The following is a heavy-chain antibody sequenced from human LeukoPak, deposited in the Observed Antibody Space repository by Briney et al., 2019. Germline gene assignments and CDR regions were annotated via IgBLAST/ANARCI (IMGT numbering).Heavy chain of an antibody. CDR1: GFTFSSYSMN. CDR2: IYYSGST. J-gene: IGHJ4*02. V-gene: IGHV4-59*05. D-gene: IGHD2-15*01. Sequence: GSLRLSCAASGFTFSSYSMNWVRQAPGKGLEWIGSIYYSGSTYYNPSLKSRVTISVDTSKNQFSLKLSSVTAADTAVYYCASDPSSRGSCYDYWGQGTLVTVSS. CDR3: ASDPSSRGSCYDY.